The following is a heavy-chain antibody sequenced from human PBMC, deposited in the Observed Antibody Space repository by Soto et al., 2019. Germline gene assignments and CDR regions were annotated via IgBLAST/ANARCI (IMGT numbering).Heavy chain of an antibody. Sequence: ASVKVSCKASGYTFSGYSITWVRQAPGQGLEWMGRISGYNGNTNYARTLRGRLTLTTDTSTSTAYMELRSLTSDDTAVYYCARDVFCGGAPACPDMDVWGQGTTVTVS. CDR2: ISGYNGNT. V-gene: IGHV1-18*04. CDR1: GYTFSGYS. J-gene: IGHJ6*02. CDR3: ARDVFCGGAPACPDMDV. D-gene: IGHD2-21*01.